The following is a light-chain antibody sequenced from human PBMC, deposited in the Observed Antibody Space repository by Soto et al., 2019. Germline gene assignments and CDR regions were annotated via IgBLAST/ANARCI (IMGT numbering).Light chain of an antibody. CDR3: QQYYDYPPLI. CDR2: GAS. Sequence: EIVITQSPATLSVSPGERATLSCRASRNINRKLAWYQQKPGQAPRLLISGASTRATGIPARFSGSGSGTXFXXTISSLQSEDFAVYYCQQYYDYPPLIFGGGTKVEIK. J-gene: IGKJ4*01. CDR1: RNINRK. V-gene: IGKV3-15*01.